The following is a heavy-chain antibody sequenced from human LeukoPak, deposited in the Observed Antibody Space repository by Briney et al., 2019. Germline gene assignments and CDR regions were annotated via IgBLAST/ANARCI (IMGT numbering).Heavy chain of an antibody. CDR2: ISSSGSTI. D-gene: IGHD4-17*01. Sequence: PGGSLRLSCAASGFTFSDYYMSWIRQAPGKGLEWVSYISSSGSTIYYADSVKGRFTISRDNAKNSLYLQMNSLRAEDTAVYYCARDMTTVRFGYNWFDPWGQGTLVTVSS. J-gene: IGHJ5*02. CDR1: GFTFSDYY. V-gene: IGHV3-11*01. CDR3: ARDMTTVRFGYNWFDP.